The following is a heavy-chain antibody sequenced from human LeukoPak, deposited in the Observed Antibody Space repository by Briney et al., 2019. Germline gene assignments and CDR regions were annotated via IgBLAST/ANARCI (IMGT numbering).Heavy chain of an antibody. CDR1: GFTFSSYS. V-gene: IGHV3-21*01. J-gene: IGHJ4*02. CDR3: ARLDTAMVWTYYFDY. Sequence: GGSLRLSCAASGFTFSSYSMNWVRQAPGKGLEWVSSISSSSSYIYYADSVKGRFTISRDNAKNSLYLQMNSLRAEDTAVYYCARLDTAMVWTYYFDYWGQGTLVTVSS. D-gene: IGHD5-18*01. CDR2: ISSSSSYI.